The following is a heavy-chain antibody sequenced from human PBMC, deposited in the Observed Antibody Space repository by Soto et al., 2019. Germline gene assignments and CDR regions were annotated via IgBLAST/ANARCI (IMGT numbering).Heavy chain of an antibody. J-gene: IGHJ4*02. Sequence: GESLKISCAASGFTFSSYAMSRVRQAPGKGLEWVSAISGSGGSTYYADSVKGRFNISRDNSKNTLYLQMNSLRAEDTAVYYCAKDRVNSIEGSGWYYFDYWGQGTLVTVSS. CDR2: ISGSGGST. CDR1: GFTFSSYA. CDR3: AKDRVNSIEGSGWYYFDY. V-gene: IGHV3-23*01. D-gene: IGHD6-19*01.